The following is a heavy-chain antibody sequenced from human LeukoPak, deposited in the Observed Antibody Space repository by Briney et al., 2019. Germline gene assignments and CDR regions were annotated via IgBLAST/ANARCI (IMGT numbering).Heavy chain of an antibody. Sequence: PGGSLRLSCAASGITFSSYEMNWVRQAPGKGLEWVSSISSSGTYIYYADSVKGRFTFSRDNAKNSLYLQMNSLRAEDTAVYYCARDYYGSGSFDYWGQGTLVTVSS. CDR2: ISSSGTYI. CDR3: ARDYYGSGSFDY. J-gene: IGHJ4*02. CDR1: GITFSSYE. V-gene: IGHV3-21*01. D-gene: IGHD3-10*01.